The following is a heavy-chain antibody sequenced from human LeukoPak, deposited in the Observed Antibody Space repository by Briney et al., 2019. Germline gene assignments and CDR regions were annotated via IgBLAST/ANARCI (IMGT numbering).Heavy chain of an antibody. CDR2: ISGSGDST. J-gene: IGHJ6*02. D-gene: IGHD3-10*01. V-gene: IGHV3-23*01. CDR1: GFTFSSNV. CDR3: AKEIYYYGSGRFMDV. Sequence: HPGGSLKLSCAASGFTFSSNVMSWVRQAPGKGLEWVSAISGSGDSTYYADSVKGRFTLSRDSSKNTLYLQMNSLRAEDTAVYYCAKEIYYYGSGRFMDVWGQGTTVTVSS.